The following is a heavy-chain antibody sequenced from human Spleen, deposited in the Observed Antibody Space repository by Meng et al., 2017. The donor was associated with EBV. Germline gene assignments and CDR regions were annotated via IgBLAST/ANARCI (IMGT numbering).Heavy chain of an antibody. J-gene: IGHJ4*02. V-gene: IGHV4-4*02. CDR2: IYHSGST. CDR3: ARTGVGLAFDY. Sequence: QLQLREAGPGLVKPSGTLSLTCGVPGDSMTNNNWWTWVRQPPGKGLEWIGEIYHSGSTNYNPSLQSRATISVDMSKKQFSLKVRSVTAADTAVYYCARTGVGLAFDYWGLGTLVTVSS. D-gene: IGHD2-8*01. CDR1: GDSMTNNNW.